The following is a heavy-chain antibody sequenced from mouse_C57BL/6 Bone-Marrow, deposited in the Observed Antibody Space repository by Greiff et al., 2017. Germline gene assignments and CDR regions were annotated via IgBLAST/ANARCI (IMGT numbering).Heavy chain of an antibody. CDR2: IDPEDGDT. J-gene: IGHJ4*01. Sequence: VQLQQSGAELVRPGASVKLSCTASGFNIKDYYMHWVKQRPEQGLEWIGRIDPEDGDTEYAPKFQGKATMTADTSSNTAYLQLSRLTSEDTAVYYCTLYDYYLYYAMDYWGQGTSVTVSS. V-gene: IGHV14-1*01. CDR3: TLYDYYLYYAMDY. CDR1: GFNIKDYY. D-gene: IGHD2-4*01.